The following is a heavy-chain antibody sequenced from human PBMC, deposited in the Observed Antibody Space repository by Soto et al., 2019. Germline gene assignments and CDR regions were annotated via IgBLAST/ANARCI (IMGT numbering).Heavy chain of an antibody. J-gene: IGHJ4*02. V-gene: IGHV3-48*01. D-gene: IGHD3-10*01. Sequence: VQLVESGGGLVQRGGSLRLSCAASGFTFSSYSMNWVRQAPGKGLEWVSYISSSSSTIYYADSVEGRFTISRDNAKNSLYLQMNSLRAEDTAVYYCARANYYGSPGDFDYWGQGTLVTVSS. CDR2: ISSSSSTI. CDR3: ARANYYGSPGDFDY. CDR1: GFTFSSYS.